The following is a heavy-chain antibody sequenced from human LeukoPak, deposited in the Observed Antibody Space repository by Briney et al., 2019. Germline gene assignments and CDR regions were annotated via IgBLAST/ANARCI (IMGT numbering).Heavy chain of an antibody. CDR3: ARDGYYYGMDV. J-gene: IGHJ6*02. Sequence: GGSLRLSCAASGFTVSSNYMSWVRQAPGKGLEWGSVIYSGGSTYYADSVKGRFTISRDNSKNTLYLQMNSLRAEDTAVYYCARDGYYYGMDVWGQGPTVTVSS. CDR1: GFTVSSNY. CDR2: IYSGGST. V-gene: IGHV3-66*01.